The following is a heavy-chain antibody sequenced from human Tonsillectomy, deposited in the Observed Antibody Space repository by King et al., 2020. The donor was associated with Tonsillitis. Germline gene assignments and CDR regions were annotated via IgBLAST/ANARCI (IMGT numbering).Heavy chain of an antibody. CDR3: VRDRGLG. CDR2: IYTGGDT. J-gene: IGHJ4*02. D-gene: IGHD2-15*01. CDR1: GFNVSSNY. Sequence: VQLVESGGGLVQPGGSLRLSCAASGFNVSSNYMTWVRQAPGWGLEWVSIIYTGGDTYYAYSVEGRFTISRDPSKNILYLQMSDLRAEDTAVYYCVRDRGLGWGQGTLVTVSS. V-gene: IGHV3-53*01.